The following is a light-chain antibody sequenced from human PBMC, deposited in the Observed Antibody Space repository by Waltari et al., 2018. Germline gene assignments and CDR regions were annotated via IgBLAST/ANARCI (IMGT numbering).Light chain of an antibody. CDR3: QQCYLTPYT. CDR1: QSVLYSSNNKNY. Sequence: DIVMTQSPDSLAVSLGERATINCTPSQSVLYSSNNKNYLAWYQQKPGQPPKLLIYWASTRESGVPDRFSGSGSGTDFTLTISSLQAEDVAVYYCQQCYLTPYTFGQGTNLEIK. V-gene: IGKV4-1*01. CDR2: WAS. J-gene: IGKJ2*01.